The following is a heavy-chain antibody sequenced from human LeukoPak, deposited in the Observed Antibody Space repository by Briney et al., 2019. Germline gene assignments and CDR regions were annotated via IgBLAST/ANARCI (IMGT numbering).Heavy chain of an antibody. V-gene: IGHV4-39*07. CDR2: MYYSGST. D-gene: IGHD5-12*01. J-gene: IGHJ4*02. Sequence: PSETLSLTCTVSGGSISSSSYYWGWIRQPPGKGLEWIGSMYYSGSTYYNPSLKSRVTISVDTSKNHFSLKLRSVTAADTAVYFCARGNHFGYDYSVYFDHWGQGSLVTVSS. CDR1: GGSISSSSYY. CDR3: ARGNHFGYDYSVYFDH.